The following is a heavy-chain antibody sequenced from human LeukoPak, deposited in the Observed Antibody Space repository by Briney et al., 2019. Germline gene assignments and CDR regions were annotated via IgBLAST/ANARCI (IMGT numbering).Heavy chain of an antibody. J-gene: IGHJ4*02. D-gene: IGHD6-19*01. CDR2: ISWNSGSI. Sequence: GRSLRLSCAASGFTFDDYAMHWVRQAPGKGLEWVSDISWNSGSIGYADSVKGRFTISRDNAKNSLYLQMNSLRAEDTALYYCAKDSGSSGFNHFDYWGQGTLVTVSS. V-gene: IGHV3-9*01. CDR3: AKDSGSSGFNHFDY. CDR1: GFTFDDYA.